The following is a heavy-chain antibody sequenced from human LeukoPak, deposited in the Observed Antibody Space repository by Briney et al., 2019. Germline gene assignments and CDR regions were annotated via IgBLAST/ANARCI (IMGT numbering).Heavy chain of an antibody. CDR3: ARGRETLVVPFYYYIDV. V-gene: IGHV1-2*02. Sequence: ASVQVSCKPSGYTFTGFFIHWVRLAPGQGLEWMGWINPKTGGTNYGQKFHGRVTMTRDTSVSTVYMELRRLRYDDTAVYYCARGRETLVVPFYYYIDVWGRGTTVTVSS. CDR2: INPKTGGT. D-gene: IGHD2-2*01. J-gene: IGHJ6*03. CDR1: GYTFTGFF.